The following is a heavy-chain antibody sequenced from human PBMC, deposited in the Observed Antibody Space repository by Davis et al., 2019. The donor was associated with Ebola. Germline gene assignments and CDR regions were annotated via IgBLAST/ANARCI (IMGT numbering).Heavy chain of an antibody. Sequence: ASVKVSCKASGYTFISYYLHWVRQAPGQGLEWMGWVSGNNGKTDYAQKFQGRVTMTTDTSTSTAYMELRSLTSDDTAVYYCAREIGVAVPGVMKDAFDIWGQGTVVTVSS. CDR1: GYTFISYY. CDR3: AREIGVAVPGVMKDAFDI. V-gene: IGHV1-18*04. D-gene: IGHD2-2*01. J-gene: IGHJ3*02. CDR2: VSGNNGKT.